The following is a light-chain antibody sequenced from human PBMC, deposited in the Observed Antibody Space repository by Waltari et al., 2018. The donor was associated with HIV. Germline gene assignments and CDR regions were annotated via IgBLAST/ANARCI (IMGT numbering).Light chain of an antibody. Sequence: IMLTHSPATLSFPPGEGATLSCRASQSISSSLAWYQQKPGQAPKFLIYAASNGASGIPGRFNGSGFGTDFTLTISDLQPEDFALYYCQQDSSWPLTFGPGT. CDR3: QQDSSWPLT. CDR2: AAS. CDR1: QSISSS. J-gene: IGKJ3*01. V-gene: IGKV3-11*01.